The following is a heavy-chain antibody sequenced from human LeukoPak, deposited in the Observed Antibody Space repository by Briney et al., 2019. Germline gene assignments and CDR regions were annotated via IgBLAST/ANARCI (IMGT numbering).Heavy chain of an antibody. J-gene: IGHJ6*02. V-gene: IGHV3-23*01. Sequence: GGSLRLSCAASGFTFSSYAMSWVRQAPGKGLEWVSAISGSGGSTYYADSVKGRFTISRDNSKNTLYLQMNSLRAEDTAVYYCARIGYSSSRYYYGMDVWGQGTTVTVSS. CDR3: ARIGYSSSRYYYGMDV. D-gene: IGHD6-13*01. CDR1: GFTFSSYA. CDR2: ISGSGGST.